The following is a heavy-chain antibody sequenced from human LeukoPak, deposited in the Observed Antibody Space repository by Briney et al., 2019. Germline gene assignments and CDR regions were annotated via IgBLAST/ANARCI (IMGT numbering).Heavy chain of an antibody. CDR2: IIPNSGGT. Sequence: ASVKVYCKASGYTFTDYYIQWVRQAPGQGLEWMGWIIPNSGGTNYAQKFQGRVTMTRDTSISTAYMELSRLKSDDTAVYDCARGHYAIGLEYGGQGTLVTVSS. V-gene: IGHV1-2*02. CDR3: ARGHYAIGLEY. CDR1: GYTFTDYY. J-gene: IGHJ4*02. D-gene: IGHD2-8*01.